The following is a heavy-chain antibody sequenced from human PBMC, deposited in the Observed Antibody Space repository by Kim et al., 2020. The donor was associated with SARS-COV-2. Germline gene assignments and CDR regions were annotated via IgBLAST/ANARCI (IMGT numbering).Heavy chain of an antibody. CDR2: DGER. D-gene: IGHD2-21*01. J-gene: IGHJ4*02. Sequence: DGERIYAKKFQGRVTMTEDTSTDTAYMELSSLRSEDTAVYYCATQHLLVYWGQGTLVTVSS. V-gene: IGHV1-24*01. CDR3: ATQHLLVY.